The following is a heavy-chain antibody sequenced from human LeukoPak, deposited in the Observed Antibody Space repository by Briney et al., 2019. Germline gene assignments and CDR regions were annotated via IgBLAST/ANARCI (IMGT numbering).Heavy chain of an antibody. V-gene: IGHV3-13*01. CDR1: GFTFRDYD. D-gene: IGHD5/OR15-5a*01. CDR2: IGIGDDT. J-gene: IGHJ3*02. Sequence: GGSLRLSCAASGFTFRDYDMHWVRQAPGRGLEWVSAIGIGDDTHYPDSVKGRFTISRENAKNSLYLHMSSLRDGDTAMYYCVRGGIRVSGIDAFDIWGQGTMVTVSS. CDR3: VRGGIRVSGIDAFDI.